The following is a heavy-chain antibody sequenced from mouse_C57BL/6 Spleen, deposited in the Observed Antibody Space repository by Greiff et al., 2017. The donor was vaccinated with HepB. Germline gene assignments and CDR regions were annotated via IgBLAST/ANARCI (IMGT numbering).Heavy chain of an antibody. CDR2: IYPGSGNT. CDR3: ARYEGAWFAY. J-gene: IGHJ3*01. Sequence: QVQLQQSGAELVRPGASVKLSCKASGYTFTDYYINWVKQRPGQGLEWIARIYPGSGNTYYNEKFKGKATLTAEKSSSTAYMQLSSLTSEDSAVYFCARYEGAWFAYWGQGTLVTVSA. D-gene: IGHD2-3*01. V-gene: IGHV1-76*01. CDR1: GYTFTDYY.